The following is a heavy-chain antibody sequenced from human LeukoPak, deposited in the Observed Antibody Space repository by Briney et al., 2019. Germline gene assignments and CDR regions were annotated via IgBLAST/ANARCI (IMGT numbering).Heavy chain of an antibody. CDR1: GFTFSNAW. CDR3: TTTLLY. CDR2: IKSKTDGGTT. V-gene: IGHV3-15*01. J-gene: IGHJ4*02. Sequence: PGGSLRLSCAASGFTFSNAWMSWVRQAPGKGLEWVGCIKSKTDGGTTDYAAPVKGRFTISRDDSKNTLYLQMSSLKTEDTAVYYCTTTLLYWGQGTLVTVSS.